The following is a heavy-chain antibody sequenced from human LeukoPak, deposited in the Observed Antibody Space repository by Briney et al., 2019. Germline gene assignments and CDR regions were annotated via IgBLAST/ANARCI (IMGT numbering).Heavy chain of an antibody. V-gene: IGHV3-30*01. CDR3: ARDSWPTVTPQVHYHYYMDV. D-gene: IGHD4-11*01. J-gene: IGHJ6*03. CDR2: ISSDGSNK. Sequence: PGGSLRLSCAASGFTFSSYAMHWVRQAPGKGLEWVAVISSDGSNKYYADSVKGRFTISRDNSKNTLYLQMNSLRVEDTAVYYCARDSWPTVTPQVHYHYYMDVWGKGTTVTVSS. CDR1: GFTFSSYA.